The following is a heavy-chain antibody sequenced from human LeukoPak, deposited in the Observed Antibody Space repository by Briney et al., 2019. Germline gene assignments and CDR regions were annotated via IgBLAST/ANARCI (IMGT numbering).Heavy chain of an antibody. CDR2: ISYDGSNK. Sequence: GGSLRLSCADSGFTFSNYAMHWVRQTPGKGLEWVAVISYDGSNKYYADSVKGRFTISRDNSKNTLYLQMNSLRAEDTAVYYCARETGGAYSSGWTIYYGMDVWGQGTTVTVSS. D-gene: IGHD6-19*01. J-gene: IGHJ6*02. V-gene: IGHV3-30-3*01. CDR3: ARETGGAYSSGWTIYYGMDV. CDR1: GFTFSNYA.